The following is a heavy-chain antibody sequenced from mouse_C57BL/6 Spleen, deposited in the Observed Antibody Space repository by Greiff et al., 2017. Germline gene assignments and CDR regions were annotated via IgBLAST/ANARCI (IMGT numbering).Heavy chain of an antibody. Sequence: EVMLVESEGGLVQPGSSMKLSCTASGFTFSDYYMAWVRQVPEKGLEWVANINYDGSSTYYLDSLKSRFIISRDNAKNILYLQMSSLKSEDTATYYCAREGNYGSSYEYFDVWGTGTTVTVSS. V-gene: IGHV5-16*01. J-gene: IGHJ1*03. CDR1: GFTFSDYY. D-gene: IGHD1-1*01. CDR3: AREGNYGSSYEYFDV. CDR2: INYDGSST.